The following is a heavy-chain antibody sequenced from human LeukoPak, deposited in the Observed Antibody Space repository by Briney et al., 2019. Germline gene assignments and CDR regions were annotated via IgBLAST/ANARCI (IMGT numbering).Heavy chain of an antibody. V-gene: IGHV3-23*01. Sequence: GGSLRLSCAASGFTLTSYAMSWVRQAPGKGLEWVSAISGSGGRTYYADSVKGRYTISRDNSKNTLYLQMNGLRAENTAVYYCAKKGGVTMVRGRWNAFDIWGQGTMVTVSS. CDR1: GFTLTSYA. D-gene: IGHD3-10*01. CDR2: ISGSGGRT. CDR3: AKKGGVTMVRGRWNAFDI. J-gene: IGHJ3*02.